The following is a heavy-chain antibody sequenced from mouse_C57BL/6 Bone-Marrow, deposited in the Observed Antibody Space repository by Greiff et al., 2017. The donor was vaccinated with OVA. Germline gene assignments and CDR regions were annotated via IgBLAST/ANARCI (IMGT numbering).Heavy chain of an antibody. CDR3: ARAPLYYFDY. CDR2: IYPNSGGT. J-gene: IGHJ2*01. Sequence: QVQLQQPGAELVKPGASVKLSCKASGYTFTSYWMHWVKQRPGRGLEWIGRIYPNSGGTKYNEKFKSKATLTVDKPSSTAYMQLSSLTSEDSAVYYCARAPLYYFDYWGQGTTLTVSS. CDR1: GYTFTSYW. V-gene: IGHV1-72*01.